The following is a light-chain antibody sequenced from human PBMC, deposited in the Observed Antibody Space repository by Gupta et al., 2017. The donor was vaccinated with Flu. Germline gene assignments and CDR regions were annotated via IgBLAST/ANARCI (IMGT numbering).Light chain of an antibody. J-gene: IGKJ2*01. CDR2: AAS. CDR3: QQSYSTPRT. CDR1: QSISSY. V-gene: IGKV1-39*01. Sequence: PSSRSASVGDRVTITCRASQSISSYLNWYQQKPGKAPKLLIYAASSLQSGVPSRFSGSGSGTDFTLTISSLQPEDFATYYCQQSYSTPRTFGQGTKLEIK.